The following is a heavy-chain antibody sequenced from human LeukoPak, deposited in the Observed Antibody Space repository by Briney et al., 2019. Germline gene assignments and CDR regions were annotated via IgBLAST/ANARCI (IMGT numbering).Heavy chain of an antibody. Sequence: GGSLRLSCAASGFTFSSYAMSWVRQAPGKGLEWVSAISGSGGSTYYADSVKGRFTISRDNSKNTLYLQMNSLRAEDTAVYYCAKGDPGLEWLARGMDVWGQGTTVTVSS. V-gene: IGHV3-23*01. CDR3: AKGDPGLEWLARGMDV. D-gene: IGHD3-3*01. CDR2: ISGSGGST. J-gene: IGHJ6*02. CDR1: GFTFSSYA.